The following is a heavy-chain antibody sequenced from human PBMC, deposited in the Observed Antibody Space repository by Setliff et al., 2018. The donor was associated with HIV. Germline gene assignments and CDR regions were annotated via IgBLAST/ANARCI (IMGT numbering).Heavy chain of an antibody. D-gene: IGHD6-13*01. CDR1: GFSLSTSGAA. CDR3: ARRAGSSWFRFYFDY. Sequence: ESGPTLVNPTQTLTLTCTFSGFSLSTSGAAVGWIRQPPGKALEWLPILYWDDDKRYTPSLNNRLTITKGTSKNQVVLTMTNVDPVDTATYFCARRAGSSWFRFYFDYWGQGALVTVSS. CDR2: LYWDDDK. V-gene: IGHV2-5*02. J-gene: IGHJ4*02.